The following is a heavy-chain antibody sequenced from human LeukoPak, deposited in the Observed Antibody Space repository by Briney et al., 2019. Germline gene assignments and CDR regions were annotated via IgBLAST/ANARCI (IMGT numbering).Heavy chain of an antibody. D-gene: IGHD5-18*01. CDR2: ISSSSSYI. CDR1: GFTFSSYS. CDR3: AKVSGYSYGRDAFDI. Sequence: PGGSLRLSCAASGFTFSSYSMNWVRQAAGKGLEWVSSISSSSSYIYYADSVKGRFTISRDNSKNTLYLQMNSLRAEDTAVYYCAKVSGYSYGRDAFDIWGQGTMVTVSS. J-gene: IGHJ3*02. V-gene: IGHV3-21*01.